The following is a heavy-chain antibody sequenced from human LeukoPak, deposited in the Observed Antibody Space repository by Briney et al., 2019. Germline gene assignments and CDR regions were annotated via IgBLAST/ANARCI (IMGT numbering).Heavy chain of an antibody. CDR2: TSYDGSNK. Sequence: GGSLRLSCAASGFTFSSYGMHWVRQAPGKGLEWVAVTSYDGSNKYYADSVKGRFTISRDNSKNTLYLQMNSLRAEDTAVYYCANHPQNYDILTGPRGMDVWGKGTTVTISS. CDR1: GFTFSSYG. V-gene: IGHV3-30*18. D-gene: IGHD3-9*01. CDR3: ANHPQNYDILTGPRGMDV. J-gene: IGHJ6*03.